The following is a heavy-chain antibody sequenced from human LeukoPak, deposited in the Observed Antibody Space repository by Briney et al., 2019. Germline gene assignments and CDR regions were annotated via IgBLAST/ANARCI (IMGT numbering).Heavy chain of an antibody. CDR3: AREGDNWNYPDAFDI. V-gene: IGHV4-61*02. CDR2: IYTSGST. D-gene: IGHD1-7*01. J-gene: IGHJ3*02. CDR1: GGSISSGSYY. Sequence: SQTLSLTCTVSGGSISSGSYYWSWIRQPAGKGLEWIGRIYTSGSTNYNPSLKSRVTISVDTSKNQFSLKLSSVTAADTAVYYCAREGDNWNYPDAFDIWGQGTMVTVSS.